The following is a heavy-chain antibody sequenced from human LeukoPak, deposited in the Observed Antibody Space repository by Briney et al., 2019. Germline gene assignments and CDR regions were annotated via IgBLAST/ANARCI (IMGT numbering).Heavy chain of an antibody. V-gene: IGHV4-39*07. D-gene: IGHD6-19*01. CDR2: IYYSGST. CDR3: ARVIAVAAYYYMDV. Sequence: SETLSLTCTVSGGSISSSSYYWGWIRQPPGKGLEWIGSIYYSGSTYYNPSLKSRVTISVDTSKNQFSLKLSSVTAADTAVYYCARVIAVAAYYYMDVWGKGTTVTVSS. J-gene: IGHJ6*03. CDR1: GGSISSSSYY.